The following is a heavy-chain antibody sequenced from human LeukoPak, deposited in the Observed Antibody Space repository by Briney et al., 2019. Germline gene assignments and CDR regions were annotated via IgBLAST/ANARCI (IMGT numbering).Heavy chain of an antibody. CDR2: IYYSGST. V-gene: IGHV4-39*01. CDR3: ARPTVGAANWFDP. J-gene: IGHJ5*02. CDR1: GGSISSSSYY. D-gene: IGHD1-26*01. Sequence: SDTLSLTCTVSGGSISSSSYYWGWIRQPPGKGLEWIGSIYYSGSTYYNPSLKSRVTISVDTSKNQFSLKLSSVTAADTAVYYCARPTVGAANWFDPWGQGTLVTVSS.